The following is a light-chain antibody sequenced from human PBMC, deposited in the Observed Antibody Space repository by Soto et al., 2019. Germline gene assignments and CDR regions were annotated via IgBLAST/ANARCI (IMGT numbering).Light chain of an antibody. V-gene: IGLV2-14*01. Sequence: SALTQPASVSGSPGQSITISCTGTSSDVGGYNYVSWYQQHPGKAPKLMIYDVSNRPSGVSNRFSGSKSGNTDSLTISGLQAEDEADYYCSSYTSSSPHVVFGGGTKLTVL. J-gene: IGLJ2*01. CDR1: SSDVGGYNY. CDR2: DVS. CDR3: SSYTSSSPHVV.